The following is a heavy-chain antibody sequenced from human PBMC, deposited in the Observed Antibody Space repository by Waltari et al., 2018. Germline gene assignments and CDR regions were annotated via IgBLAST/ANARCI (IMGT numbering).Heavy chain of an antibody. Sequence: EVQLVESGGGLVQPGGSLRLACVASGLAFSSHWMYWVRQTPGKGLVWVSGINSDGSSTSYADSVKGRVTISRDNAKNTLYLQMNSLRAEDTAVYYCVRDSSGTYWGQGTQVTVSS. D-gene: IGHD3-22*01. CDR1: GLAFSSHW. V-gene: IGHV3-74*01. J-gene: IGHJ4*02. CDR2: INSDGSST. CDR3: VRDSSGTY.